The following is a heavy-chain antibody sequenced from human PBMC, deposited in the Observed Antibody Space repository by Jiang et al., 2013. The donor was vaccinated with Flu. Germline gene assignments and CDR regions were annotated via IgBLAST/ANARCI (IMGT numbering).Heavy chain of an antibody. CDR2: IIPIFGTA. J-gene: IGHJ3*02. Sequence: SCKASGGTFSSYAISWVRQAPGQGLEWMGGIIPIFGTANYAQKFQGRVTITADKSTSTAYMELSSLRSEDTAVYYCARDSVHRVGWAGAFDIWGQGTMVTVSS. CDR1: GGTFSSYA. V-gene: IGHV1-69*06. CDR3: ARDSVHRVGWAGAFDI. D-gene: IGHD6-19*01.